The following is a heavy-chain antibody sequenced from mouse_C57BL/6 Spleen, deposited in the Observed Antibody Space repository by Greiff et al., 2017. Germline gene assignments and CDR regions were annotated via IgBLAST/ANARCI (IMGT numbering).Heavy chain of an antibody. CDR3: AREILDYDGYYAMGY. J-gene: IGHJ4*01. CDR2: ISSGGSYT. Sequence: EVKLMESGGDLVKPGGSLKLSCAASGFTFSSYGMSWVRQTPDKRLEWVATISSGGSYTYYPDSVKGRFTISRDNAKNTLYLQMSSLKSEDTAMYYCAREILDYDGYYAMGYWGQGTSVTVSS. V-gene: IGHV5-6*01. D-gene: IGHD2-3*01. CDR1: GFTFSSYG.